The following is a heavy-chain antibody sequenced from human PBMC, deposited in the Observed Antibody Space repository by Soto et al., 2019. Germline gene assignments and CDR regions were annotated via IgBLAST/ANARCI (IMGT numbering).Heavy chain of an antibody. J-gene: IGHJ3*02. CDR3: ARGTSTSAIGTFDI. Sequence: PEPLSLTCSVYGASPSSFYWKWIRQPEGKGLEWMGRFFRNGHTDHSPSLNSRVNMSVETAKHQFSLQLSSVTAADTARYYCARGTSTSAIGTFDIWGQETMVTVS. CDR1: GASPSSFY. V-gene: IGHV4-4*07. CDR2: FFRNGHT.